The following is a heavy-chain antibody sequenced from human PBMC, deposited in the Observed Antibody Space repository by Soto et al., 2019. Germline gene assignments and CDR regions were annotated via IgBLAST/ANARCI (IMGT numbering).Heavy chain of an antibody. J-gene: IGHJ4*02. Sequence: SETLSLTCTVSGGSISSSSYYWGWIRQPPGKGLEWIGSIYYSGSTYYNPSLKSRVTISVDTSKNQFSLKLSSVTAADTAVYYCARHPNMVQILFDYWGQGTLVTVSS. CDR1: GGSISSSSYY. CDR3: ARHPNMVQILFDY. CDR2: IYYSGST. D-gene: IGHD3-10*01. V-gene: IGHV4-39*01.